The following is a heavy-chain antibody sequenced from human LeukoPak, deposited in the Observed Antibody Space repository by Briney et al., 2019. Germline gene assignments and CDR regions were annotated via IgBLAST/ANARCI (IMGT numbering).Heavy chain of an antibody. Sequence: SVKVSCKASGGTFSSYAISWVRQAPGQGLEWMGGIIPIFGTANYAQKFQGRVTITADESTSTAYMELSSLRSEDTAVYYCARVSRPYYDFWSGSAYYFDYWGQGTLVTVSS. CDR1: GGTFSSYA. D-gene: IGHD3-3*01. V-gene: IGHV1-69*13. CDR3: ARVSRPYYDFWSGSAYYFDY. J-gene: IGHJ4*02. CDR2: IIPIFGTA.